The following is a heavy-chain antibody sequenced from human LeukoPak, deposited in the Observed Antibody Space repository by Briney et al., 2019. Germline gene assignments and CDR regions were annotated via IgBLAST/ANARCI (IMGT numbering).Heavy chain of an antibody. CDR3: ARVHWGNYYLNAFDI. CDR1: GFTFSCYD. D-gene: IGHD3-10*01. J-gene: IGHJ3*02. CDR2: TWYDGSNK. Sequence: GGSLRLSCVASGFTFSCYDMHWVRQAPGKGLEWVAVTWYDGSNKYYADSVKGRFTISRDNPKNTLYLQMNSLRVEDTAVYYCARVHWGNYYLNAFDIWGQGTMVTVSS. V-gene: IGHV3-33*08.